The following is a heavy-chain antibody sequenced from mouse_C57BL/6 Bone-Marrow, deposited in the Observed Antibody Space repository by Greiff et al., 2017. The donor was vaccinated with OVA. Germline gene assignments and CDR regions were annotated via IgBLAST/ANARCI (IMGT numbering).Heavy chain of an antibody. CDR2: IDPETGGT. V-gene: IGHV1-15*01. J-gene: IGHJ3*01. Sequence: QVQLQQSGAELVRPGASVTLSCKASDYTFTDYEMHWVKQTPVHGLEWIGAIDPETGGTAYNQKFKGKAILTADKSSSTAYMELRSLTSEDSAVYYGTRHYDDDREGFAYWGQGTLVTVSA. CDR1: DYTFTDYE. D-gene: IGHD2-4*01. CDR3: TRHYDDDREGFAY.